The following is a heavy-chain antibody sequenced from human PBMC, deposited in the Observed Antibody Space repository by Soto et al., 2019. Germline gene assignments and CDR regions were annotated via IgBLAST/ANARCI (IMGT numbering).Heavy chain of an antibody. Sequence: GGSLRLSCAASGFTFSSYWMSWVRQAPGKGLEWVANIKQDGSEKYYVDSVKGRFTISRDNAKNSLYLQMNSLRAEDTAVYYCARSGYGDSLNWFDPWGQGTLVTVSS. CDR1: GFTFSSYW. D-gene: IGHD4-17*01. CDR2: IKQDGSEK. J-gene: IGHJ5*02. V-gene: IGHV3-7*01. CDR3: ARSGYGDSLNWFDP.